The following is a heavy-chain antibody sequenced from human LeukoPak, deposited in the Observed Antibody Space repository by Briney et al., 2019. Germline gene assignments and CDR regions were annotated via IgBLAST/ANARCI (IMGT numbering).Heavy chain of an antibody. CDR2: INPSGGST. CDR1: GYTFTSYY. V-gene: IGHV1-46*01. D-gene: IGHD6-6*01. J-gene: IGHJ6*03. Sequence: ASVKVSCKASGYTFTSYYMHWVRQAPGQGLEWMGIINPSGGSTSYAQKFQGRVTMTRDTSTSTVYMELSSLRSEDTAVYYCARDGSSSSYYYYYYYYMDVWGKGTTVTVSS. CDR3: ARDGSSSSYYYYYYYYMDV.